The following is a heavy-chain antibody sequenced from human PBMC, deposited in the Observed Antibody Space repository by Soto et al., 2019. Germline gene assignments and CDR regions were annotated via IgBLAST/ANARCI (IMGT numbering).Heavy chain of an antibody. D-gene: IGHD6-19*01. J-gene: IGHJ4*02. Sequence: SETLSLTCTVSGDSISSNSHYWGWIRQPPGKGLESIAKIYYNGNTNYNPSLKSRVTISVDTSNNQFSLGLNSVTAADTAVYYCSRGLITGSHYSGGWYYFDSWGQGTQVTVSS. CDR2: IYYNGNT. CDR3: SRGLITGSHYSGGWYYFDS. CDR1: GDSISSNSHY. V-gene: IGHV4-39*01.